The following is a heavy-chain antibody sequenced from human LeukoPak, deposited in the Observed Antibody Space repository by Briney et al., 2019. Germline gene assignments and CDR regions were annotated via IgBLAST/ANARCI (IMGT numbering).Heavy chain of an antibody. CDR1: GYSISSGYY. V-gene: IGHV4-38-2*02. CDR2: IYHSGST. J-gene: IGHJ5*02. D-gene: IGHD2-15*01. Sequence: SETLSLTCTVSGYSISSGYYWGWIRQSPGKGLEWIGSIYHSGSTYYSPSLKSRVTISVDTSKNQFSLKLSSVTAADTAVYYCARKCSVGNCSGGSCYSDWFDPWGQGTLVTVSS. CDR3: ARKCSVGNCSGGSCYSDWFDP.